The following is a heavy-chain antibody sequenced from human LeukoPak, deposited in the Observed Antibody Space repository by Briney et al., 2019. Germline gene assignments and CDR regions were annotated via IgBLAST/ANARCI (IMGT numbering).Heavy chain of an antibody. D-gene: IGHD2-21*02. CDR2: IYSGGST. V-gene: IGHV3-53*01. J-gene: IGHJ3*02. CDR1: GFTVSSNY. Sequence: PGGSLRLSCAASGFTVSSNYMSWVRQAPGKGLEWVSVIYSGGSTYYADSVKGRFTISRDNSKNTLYLQMNSLRAEDTAVYYCAKCGGDCYHGAFDIWGQGTVVTVSS. CDR3: AKCGGDCYHGAFDI.